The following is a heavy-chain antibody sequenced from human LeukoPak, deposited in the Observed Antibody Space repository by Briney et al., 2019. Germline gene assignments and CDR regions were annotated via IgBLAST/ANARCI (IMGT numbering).Heavy chain of an antibody. CDR3: ARDNYGEGYCSGGSCSSFDY. J-gene: IGHJ4*02. V-gene: IGHV3-21*01. CDR1: GLTFSSYT. Sequence: PGGSLRLSSAASGLTFSSYTMNWVRQAPGKGLEWVSSISSSSSYIYYADSVKGRFTISRDNAKNSLYLQMNSLRAEDTAVYYCARDNYGEGYCSGGSCSSFDYWGQGTLVTVSS. D-gene: IGHD2-15*01. CDR2: ISSSSSYI.